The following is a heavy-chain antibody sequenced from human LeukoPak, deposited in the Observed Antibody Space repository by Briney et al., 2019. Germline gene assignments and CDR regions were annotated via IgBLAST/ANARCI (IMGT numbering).Heavy chain of an antibody. CDR1: GYTLTELS. J-gene: IGHJ3*02. CDR2: FDPEDGET. D-gene: IGHD6-13*01. Sequence: ASVKVSFKVSGYTLTELSMHWVRPAPGKGRAWMGGFDPEDGETIYAQKFQGRVTMTEDTFTDTAYMELSSLRSEDTGVYYCATGNLIAAAGTDAFDIWGQGTMVTVSS. V-gene: IGHV1-24*01. CDR3: ATGNLIAAAGTDAFDI.